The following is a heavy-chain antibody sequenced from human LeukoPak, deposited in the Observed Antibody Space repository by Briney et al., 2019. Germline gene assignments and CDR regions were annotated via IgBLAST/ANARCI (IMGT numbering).Heavy chain of an antibody. CDR1: GYTFTSYD. CDR2: MNPNSGNT. V-gene: IGHV1-8*01. Sequence: GASVKVSCKASGYTFTSYDINWVRQATGQGLEWMGWMNPNSGNTGYAQKFQGRVTMTRNTSISTAYMELSSLRPEDTAVYYCARGPMLTGYFWGYYYYGMDVWGQGTTVTVSS. CDR3: ARGPMLTGYFWGYYYYGMDV. J-gene: IGHJ6*02. D-gene: IGHD3-9*01.